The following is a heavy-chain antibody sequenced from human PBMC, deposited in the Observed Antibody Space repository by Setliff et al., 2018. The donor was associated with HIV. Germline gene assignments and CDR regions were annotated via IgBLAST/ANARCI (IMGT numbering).Heavy chain of an antibody. CDR2: FYWDDDK. CDR1: GFSLSTSGVG. Sequence: SGPTLVNPTQTLTLTCTFSGFSLSTSGVGVGWIRQPPGKALEWLALFYWDDDKRYSPSMESRLTITKDTSKSQVVLTMTNMDPVETATYYCAHSYCSSTSCYPHYYYYMDVWGKGTTVTVSS. CDR3: AHSYCSSTSCYPHYYYYMDV. D-gene: IGHD2-2*01. J-gene: IGHJ6*03. V-gene: IGHV2-5*02.